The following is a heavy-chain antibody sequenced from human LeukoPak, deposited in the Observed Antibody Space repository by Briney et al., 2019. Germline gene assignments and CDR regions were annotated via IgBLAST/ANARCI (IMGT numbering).Heavy chain of an antibody. CDR1: GGSISSGTYY. CDR3: ASRGYCSSTSCYGEGGHLFNWFDP. Sequence: PSETLSLTCTVSGGSISSGTYYWSWIRQPAGKGLEWIGRIYTSGSTNYNPSLKSRVTISVDTSKNQFSLKLSSVTAADTAVYYCASRGYCSSTSCYGEGGHLFNWFDPWGQGTLVTVSS. J-gene: IGHJ5*02. CDR2: IYTSGST. D-gene: IGHD2-2*01. V-gene: IGHV4-61*02.